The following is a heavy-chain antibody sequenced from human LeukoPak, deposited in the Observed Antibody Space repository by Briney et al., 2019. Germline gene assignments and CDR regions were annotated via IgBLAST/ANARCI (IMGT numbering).Heavy chain of an antibody. J-gene: IGHJ6*03. CDR1: GGSISSYY. Sequence: SETLSLTCTVSGGSISSYYWSWIRQPPGKGLEWIGEINHSGSTNYNPSLKSRVTISVDTSKNQFSLKLSSVTAADTAVYYCASGTIGRFPYYYYYYMDVWGKGTTVTVSS. CDR3: ASGTIGRFPYYYYYYMDV. CDR2: INHSGST. V-gene: IGHV4-34*01. D-gene: IGHD3-10*01.